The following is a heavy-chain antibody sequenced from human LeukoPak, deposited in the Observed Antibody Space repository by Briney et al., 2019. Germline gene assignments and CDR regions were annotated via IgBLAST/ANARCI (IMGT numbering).Heavy chain of an antibody. CDR2: IYYSGST. J-gene: IGHJ5*02. V-gene: IGHV4-59*11. D-gene: IGHD1-26*01. CDR3: ARNSGSYRGGWFDP. CDR1: GGSISSHY. Sequence: SETLSLTCTVSGGSISSHYWSWIRQPPGKGLEWIGYIYYSGSTNYNPSLKSRVTISVDTSKNQFSLKLSSVTAADTAVYYCARNSGSYRGGWFDPWGQGTLVTVSS.